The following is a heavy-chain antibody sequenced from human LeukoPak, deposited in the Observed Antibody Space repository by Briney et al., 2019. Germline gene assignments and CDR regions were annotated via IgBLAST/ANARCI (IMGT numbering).Heavy chain of an antibody. CDR1: GFTFSSYA. J-gene: IGHJ4*02. D-gene: IGHD3-22*01. CDR3: AKETYYYDSSGYYFVY. CDR2: ISGSGGST. Sequence: GGSLRLSCAASGFTFSSYAMGWVRQAPGQGLEWVSTISGSGGSTYYADSVKGRFTISRDNSKNTLYLQMNSLRAEDTAVYYCAKETYYYDSSGYYFVYWGQGTLVTVSS. V-gene: IGHV3-23*01.